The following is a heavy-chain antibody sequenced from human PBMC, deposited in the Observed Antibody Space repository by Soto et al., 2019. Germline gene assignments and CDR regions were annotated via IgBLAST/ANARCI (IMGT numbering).Heavy chain of an antibody. CDR1: GGSISSGGYS. CDR2: IYHSGST. D-gene: IGHD2-21*02. CDR3: ARAHVGDPYYFDY. V-gene: IGHV4-30-2*01. Sequence: SETLSLTCAVSGGSISSGGYSWSWIRQPPGKGLEWIGYIYHSGSTYYNPSLKSRVTISVDRSKNQFSLKLSSVTAADTAVYYCARAHVGDPYYFDYWGQGTLVTVSS. J-gene: IGHJ4*02.